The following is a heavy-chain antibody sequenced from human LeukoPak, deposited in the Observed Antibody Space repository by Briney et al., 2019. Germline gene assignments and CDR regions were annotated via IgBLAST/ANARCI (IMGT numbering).Heavy chain of an antibody. Sequence: GGSLRLSCAASGFTVSSNYMRWVRQAPGKGLEWVSVIYSGGSTYYADSVKGRFTIFRDNSKNTLYLQMNSLRAEDTAVYYCARGVTWIQYYFDYWGQGTLVTVSS. J-gene: IGHJ4*02. CDR2: IYSGGST. CDR3: ARGVTWIQYYFDY. D-gene: IGHD5-18*01. V-gene: IGHV3-53*01. CDR1: GFTVSSNY.